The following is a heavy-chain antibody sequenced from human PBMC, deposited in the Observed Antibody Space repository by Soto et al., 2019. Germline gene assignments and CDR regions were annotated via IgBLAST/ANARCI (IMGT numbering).Heavy chain of an antibody. CDR1: GFTFSSYS. J-gene: IGHJ5*02. D-gene: IGHD1-7*01. CDR2: ISGSGGST. Sequence: GGSLILSCAASGFTFSSYSMSWVRQAPGKGLEWVSAISGSGGSTYYADSVKGRFTISRDNSKNTLYLQMNSLRAEDTAVYYCAKEKYNWNYFRWFDPWGQGTLVTVSS. V-gene: IGHV3-23*01. CDR3: AKEKYNWNYFRWFDP.